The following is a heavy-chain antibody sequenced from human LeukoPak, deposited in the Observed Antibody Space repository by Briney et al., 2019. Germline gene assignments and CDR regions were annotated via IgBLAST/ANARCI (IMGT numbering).Heavy chain of an antibody. CDR3: AKDGCSSSSRGYYYYYMDV. J-gene: IGHJ6*03. V-gene: IGHV3-30*02. CDR2: IRYDGSNK. Sequence: PGGSLRLSCAASGFTFSSYGMHWVRQAPGKGLEWVAFIRYDGSNKDYADSVKGRFTISRDNSKNTLYLQMNSLRAEDTAVYYCAKDGCSSSSRGYYYYYMDVWGKGTTVTVSS. CDR1: GFTFSSYG. D-gene: IGHD6-6*01.